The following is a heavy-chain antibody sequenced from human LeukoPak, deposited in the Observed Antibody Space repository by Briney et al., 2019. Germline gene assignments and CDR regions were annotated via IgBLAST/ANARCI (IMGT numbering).Heavy chain of an antibody. V-gene: IGHV1-69*13. J-gene: IGHJ4*02. CDR1: GGTFSSYA. CDR2: IIPIFGTA. Sequence: SVKVSCKASGGTFSSYAISWVRQAPGQGLEWMGGIIPIFGTANYAQKFQGRVTITADESTSTAYMELSSLRSEDTAVYYCATNKGIVGAGAFDYWGQGTLVTVSS. D-gene: IGHD1-26*01. CDR3: ATNKGIVGAGAFDY.